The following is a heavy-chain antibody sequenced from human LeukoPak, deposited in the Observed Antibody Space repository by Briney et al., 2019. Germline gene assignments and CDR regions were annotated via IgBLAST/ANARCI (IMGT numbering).Heavy chain of an antibody. J-gene: IGHJ6*03. CDR2: IIPIFGTA. CDR1: GGTFSSYA. V-gene: IGHV1-69*05. CDR3: ASLTMVRGRHYYYYMDV. D-gene: IGHD3-10*01. Sequence: SVKLSCKASGGTFSSYAISWVRQAPGQGLEWMGGIIPIFGTANYAQKFQGRVTITTNESTSTAYMELSSLRSEDTAVYYCASLTMVRGRHYYYYMDVWGKGTTVTVSS.